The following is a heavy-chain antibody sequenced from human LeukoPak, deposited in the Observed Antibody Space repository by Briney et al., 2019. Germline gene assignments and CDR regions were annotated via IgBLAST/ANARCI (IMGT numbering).Heavy chain of an antibody. CDR3: ARDEGRRDIVVVPAAIDY. CDR2: ISSSSSYI. CDR1: GFSFSDYY. Sequence: GGSLRLSCAASGFSFSDYYMSWIRQAPGKGLEWVSSISSSSSYIYYADSVKGRFTISRDNAKNSLYLQMNSLRAEDTAVYYCARDEGRRDIVVVPAAIDYWGQGTLVTVSS. D-gene: IGHD2-2*02. V-gene: IGHV3-11*06. J-gene: IGHJ4*02.